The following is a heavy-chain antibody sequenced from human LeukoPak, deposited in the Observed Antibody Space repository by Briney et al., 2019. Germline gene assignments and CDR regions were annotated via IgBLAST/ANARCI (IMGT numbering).Heavy chain of an antibody. Sequence: PSETLSLTCAVYGGSFSGYCWSWIRQPPGKGLEWIGEINHSGGTKYNPSLKSRVTISVDTSKNQFSLKLSSVTAADTAMYYCARVKDPGGYYYYYYMDVWGKGTTVTVSS. CDR1: GGSFSGYC. CDR3: ARVKDPGGYYYYYYMDV. D-gene: IGHD3-16*01. CDR2: INHSGGT. J-gene: IGHJ6*03. V-gene: IGHV4-34*01.